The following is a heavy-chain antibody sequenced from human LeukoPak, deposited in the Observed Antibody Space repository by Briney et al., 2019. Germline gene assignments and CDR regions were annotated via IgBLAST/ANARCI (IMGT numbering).Heavy chain of an antibody. J-gene: IGHJ6*02. CDR3: ASQMLEWYGLDV. D-gene: IGHD3-3*01. Sequence: PSETLSLTCAVSGRSFTTYHWSWIRQSPGKGLEWIGEVKTSAITNYNPSLESRVTISVDMSKNQFSLNLRSVTAADAAIYYCASQMLEWYGLDVWGQGTTVTVSS. CDR2: VKTSAIT. V-gene: IGHV4-34*01. CDR1: GRSFTTYH.